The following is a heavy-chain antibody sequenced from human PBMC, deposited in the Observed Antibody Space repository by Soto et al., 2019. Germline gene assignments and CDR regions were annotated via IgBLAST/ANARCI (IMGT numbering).Heavy chain of an antibody. CDR2: IYYSGST. V-gene: IGHV4-61*01. CDR1: GGSISSGRYD. Sequence: QVQLQESGPGLVKPSETLSLTCTISGGSISSGRYDWSWIRQAPGKGLEWIGYIYYSGSTNYNPSRKSRVTISVDTSKNQFALKLSSVTAADTAVYYCARFRTGYSSGWHSRRAHYYYGMDVWGQGTTVTVSS. CDR3: ARFRTGYSSGWHSRRAHYYYGMDV. J-gene: IGHJ6*02. D-gene: IGHD6-19*01.